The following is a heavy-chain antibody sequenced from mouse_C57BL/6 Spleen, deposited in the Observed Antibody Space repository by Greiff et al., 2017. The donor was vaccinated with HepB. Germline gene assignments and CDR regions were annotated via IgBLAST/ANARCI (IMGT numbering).Heavy chain of an antibody. Sequence: QVHVKQSGAELVRPGTSVKVSCKASGYAFTNYLIEWVKQRPGQGLEWIGVINPGSGGTNYNEKFKGKATLTADKSSSTAYMQLSSLTSEDSAVYFCARSNYYGSGLDYCGQGTTLTVSP. V-gene: IGHV1-54*01. CDR1: GYAFTNYL. CDR2: INPGSGGT. D-gene: IGHD1-1*01. CDR3: ARSNYYGSGLDY. J-gene: IGHJ2*01.